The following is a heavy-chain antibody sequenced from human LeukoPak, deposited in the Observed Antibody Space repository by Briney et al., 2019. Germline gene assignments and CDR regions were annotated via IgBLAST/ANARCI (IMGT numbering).Heavy chain of an antibody. V-gene: IGHV3-33*01. CDR1: GFTFSSYG. D-gene: IGHD6-19*01. CDR3: ARELWTYSSGWYGYFDY. CDR2: IWYDGSNK. J-gene: IGHJ4*02. Sequence: GGSLRLSCAASGFTFSSYGMHWVRQAPGKGLEWVAVIWYDGSNKYYADSVKGRFTISRDNSKNTLYLQMNSLRAEDTAVYYCARELWTYSSGWYGYFDYWGQGTLVTVAS.